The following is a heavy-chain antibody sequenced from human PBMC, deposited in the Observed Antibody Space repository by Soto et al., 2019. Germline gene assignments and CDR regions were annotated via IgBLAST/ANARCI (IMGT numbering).Heavy chain of an antibody. D-gene: IGHD2-2*01. CDR3: AKDRHCSTTSCFHDY. CDR1: GFTFSSYA. CDR2: ISGSGGST. J-gene: IGHJ4*02. Sequence: GGSLRLSCAASGFTFSSYAMNWVRQAPGKGLEWVSAISGSGGSTYYADSVKGRFTISRDNSKNTLYLQVNSLRAEDTAVYYCAKDRHCSTTSCFHDYWGQGTMVTVYS. V-gene: IGHV3-23*01.